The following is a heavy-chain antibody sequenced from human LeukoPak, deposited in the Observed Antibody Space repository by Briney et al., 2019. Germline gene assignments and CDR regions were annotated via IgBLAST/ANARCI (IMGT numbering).Heavy chain of an antibody. CDR2: ISGSGGST. V-gene: IGHV3-23*01. J-gene: IGHJ4*02. D-gene: IGHD5-18*01. CDR1: GFTFSSYA. CDR3: AKGHGYSYGYDFDY. Sequence: GGSLRLSCAASGFTFSSYAMSWVRQAPGKGLEWVSAISGSGGSTYYADSVKGRFTTSRDNSKNTLYLQMNSLRAEDTAVYYCAKGHGYSYGYDFDYWGQGTLVTVSS.